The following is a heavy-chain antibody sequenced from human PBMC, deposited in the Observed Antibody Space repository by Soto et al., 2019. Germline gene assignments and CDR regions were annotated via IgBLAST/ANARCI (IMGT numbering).Heavy chain of an antibody. CDR1: GGSFSGYY. J-gene: IGHJ4*02. CDR2: IYYSGST. V-gene: IGHV4-31*11. CDR3: ARAQGDDILTGYYDY. D-gene: IGHD3-9*01. Sequence: SETLSLTCAVYGGSFSGYYWSWIRQHPGKGLEWIGYIYYSGSTYYNPSLKSRVTISVDTSKNQFSLKLSSVTAADTAVYYCARAQGDDILTGYYDYWGQGTLVTVSS.